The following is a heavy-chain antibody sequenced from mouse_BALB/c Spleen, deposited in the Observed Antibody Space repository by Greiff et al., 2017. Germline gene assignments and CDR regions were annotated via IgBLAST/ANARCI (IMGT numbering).Heavy chain of an antibody. J-gene: IGHJ3*01. Sequence: EVQLQQSGAELVRPGALVKLSCKASGFNIKDYYMHWVKQRPEQGLEWIGWIDPENGNTIYDPKFQGKASITADPSSNTAYLQLSSLTSEDTAVYYCAAGQAWFAYWGQGTLVTVSA. CDR3: AAGQAWFAY. CDR1: GFNIKDYY. D-gene: IGHD6-1*01. V-gene: IGHV14-1*02. CDR2: IDPENGNT.